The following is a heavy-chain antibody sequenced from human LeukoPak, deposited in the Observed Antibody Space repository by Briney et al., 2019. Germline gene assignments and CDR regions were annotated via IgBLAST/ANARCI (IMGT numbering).Heavy chain of an antibody. CDR2: INHSGMT. CDR1: DGSFSGYS. CDR3: ARERPGTGANWFDP. V-gene: IGHV4-34*01. D-gene: IGHD2-8*02. Sequence: SETLSLTCAVYDGSFSGYSLGWIRQPPGKGLEWIGEINHSGMTNYNPALKSRVTISLDTSKNQFSLRLSSVTAADTPVYYCARERPGTGANWFDPRGQGALVTVSS. J-gene: IGHJ5*02.